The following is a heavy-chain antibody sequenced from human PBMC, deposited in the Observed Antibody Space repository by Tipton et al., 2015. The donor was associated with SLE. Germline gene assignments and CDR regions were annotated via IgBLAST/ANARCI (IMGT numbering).Heavy chain of an antibody. V-gene: IGHV4-59*01. Sequence: TLSLTCSVSGGSISGSYWSWIRQPPRKGLEWIGYIYYSGSTNYNPSLMSRVTISVDTSKNQFTLKLSSVTAADTAVYYCARTFPYGGFDPWGQGTLVTVSS. CDR3: ARTFPYGGFDP. D-gene: IGHD4-23*01. CDR1: GGSISGSY. CDR2: IYYSGST. J-gene: IGHJ5*02.